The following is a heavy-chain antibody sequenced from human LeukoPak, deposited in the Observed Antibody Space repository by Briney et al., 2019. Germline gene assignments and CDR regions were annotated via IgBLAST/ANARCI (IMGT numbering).Heavy chain of an antibody. D-gene: IGHD1-26*01. CDR3: ARVVVGATRWFDP. CDR1: GGSFSGYY. V-gene: IGHV4-59*01. J-gene: IGHJ5*02. CDR2: IYYSGST. Sequence: SETLSLTCAVYGGSFSGYYWSWIRQPPGKGLEWIGYIYYSGSTNYNPSLKSRVTISVDTSKNQFSLKLSSVTAADTAVYYCARVVVGATRWFDPWGQGTLVTVSS.